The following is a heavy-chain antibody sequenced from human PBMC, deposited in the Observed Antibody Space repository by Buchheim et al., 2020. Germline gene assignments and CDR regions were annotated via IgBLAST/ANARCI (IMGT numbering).Heavy chain of an antibody. CDR2: IIPMFGTA. D-gene: IGHD3-22*01. Sequence: QVQLLQSGSEVKRPGSSVKVSCKASGGTFNSHAISWVRQAPGQGLQWMGGIIPMFGTANYAQKFQGRVTITAAESTTQASLQLNRLRFEDTAVYYCVRGPTSSDYYYLYWGQGTL. V-gene: IGHV1-69*01. CDR1: GGTFNSHA. J-gene: IGHJ4*02. CDR3: VRGPTSSDYYYLY.